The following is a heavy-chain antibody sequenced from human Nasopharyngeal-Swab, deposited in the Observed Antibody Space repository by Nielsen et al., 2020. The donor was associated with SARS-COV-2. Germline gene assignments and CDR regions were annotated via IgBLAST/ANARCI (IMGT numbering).Heavy chain of an antibody. V-gene: IGHV4-59*12. D-gene: IGHD6-13*01. CDR2: IYYSGST. Sequence: SETLSLTCTVSGGSISSYYWSWIRQPPGKGLEWIGSIYYSGSTYYNPSLKSRVTISVDTSKNQFSLKLSSVTAADTAVYYCAREFRRAAAGRGNWFDPWGQGTLVTVSS. J-gene: IGHJ5*02. CDR1: GGSISSYY. CDR3: AREFRRAAAGRGNWFDP.